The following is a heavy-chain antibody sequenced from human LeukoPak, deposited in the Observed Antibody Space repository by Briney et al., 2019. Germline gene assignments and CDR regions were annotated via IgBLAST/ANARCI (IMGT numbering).Heavy chain of an antibody. CDR1: GFTFTDFY. Sequence: GGSLRLSCAASGFTFTDFYMNWVRQAPGKGLEWVSVIYSNENTYYADSVKGRFTISRDGSSNMLYLQMNSLRAEDTAVYYCARASWGYEFDYWGQGTLVTVSS. CDR2: IYSNENT. V-gene: IGHV3-53*01. D-gene: IGHD7-27*01. CDR3: ARASWGYEFDY. J-gene: IGHJ4*02.